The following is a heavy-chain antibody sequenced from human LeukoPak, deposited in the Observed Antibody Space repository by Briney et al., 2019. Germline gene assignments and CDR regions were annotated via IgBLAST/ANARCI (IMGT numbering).Heavy chain of an antibody. J-gene: IGHJ4*02. CDR2: ISSSGST. CDR1: GDSISSGDYY. V-gene: IGHV4-61*02. D-gene: IGHD4-23*01. Sequence: SETLSLTCTVSGDSISSGDYYWSWIRQPAGKGLEWIGRISSSGSTNYNPSLKSRVTISVDTSKNQFSLKLSSVTAADTAVYYCASEEAFGGNSDYWGQGTLVTVSS. CDR3: ASEEAFGGNSDY.